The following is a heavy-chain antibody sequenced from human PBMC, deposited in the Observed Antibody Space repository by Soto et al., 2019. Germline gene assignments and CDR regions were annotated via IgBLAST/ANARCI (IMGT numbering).Heavy chain of an antibody. CDR2: IYSSGST. V-gene: IGHV4-4*07. Sequence: QVQLQESGPGLVKPSETLSLTCTVSGGDISTYYWTWIGQPAGKGLEWIGRIYSSGSTKYNPSLKSRVTMSLDTSKNQFSLRLSSVTAADTAVYYCARGQRFSDWFDPWGQGTLVTVSS. CDR1: GGDISTYY. J-gene: IGHJ5*02. CDR3: ARGQRFSDWFDP. D-gene: IGHD3-3*01.